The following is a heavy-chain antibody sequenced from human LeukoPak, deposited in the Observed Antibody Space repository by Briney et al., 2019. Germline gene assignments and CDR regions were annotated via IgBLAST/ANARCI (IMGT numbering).Heavy chain of an antibody. Sequence: GGSLRLSCVVSGFTFSSHAMSWIRQAPGKGLEWVSTITGGSDGAFYADSVKGRFTISRDNSKNTFYLQMDSLRAEDTAVYHCAKDGHIQNYYHHMDVWGEGTTVTVSS. D-gene: IGHD2-21*01. CDR3: AKDGHIQNYYHHMDV. CDR1: GFTFSSHA. CDR2: ITGGSDGA. V-gene: IGHV3-23*01. J-gene: IGHJ6*03.